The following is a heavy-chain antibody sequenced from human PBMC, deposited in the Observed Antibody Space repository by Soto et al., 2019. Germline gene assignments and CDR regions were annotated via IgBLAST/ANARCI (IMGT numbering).Heavy chain of an antibody. CDR1: GFTVSSKY. Sequence: EVQLVESGGGLIHPGGSLILSCAASGFTVSSKYMTWVRQAPGKGLEWVSVIYSGGSTYYADSVKGRFTISRDNSKNTLYLQMNSLRAEDTAVYYCATIAARPDWGQGTLVTVSS. CDR3: ATIAARPD. CDR2: IYSGGST. D-gene: IGHD6-6*01. J-gene: IGHJ4*02. V-gene: IGHV3-53*01.